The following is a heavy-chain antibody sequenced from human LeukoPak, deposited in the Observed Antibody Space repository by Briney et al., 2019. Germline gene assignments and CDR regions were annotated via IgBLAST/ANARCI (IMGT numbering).Heavy chain of an antibody. D-gene: IGHD6-13*01. V-gene: IGHV3-7*01. CDR1: GFIFSSYW. CDR3: AKDQIAAAFDI. Sequence: GGSLRLSCAASGFIFSSYWMAWVRQAPGKGLEWVANIKQDGSEKYYVDSVKGRFTISRDNAKNSLYLQMNSLRAEDTAVYYCAKDQIAAAFDIWGQGTMVTVSS. CDR2: IKQDGSEK. J-gene: IGHJ3*02.